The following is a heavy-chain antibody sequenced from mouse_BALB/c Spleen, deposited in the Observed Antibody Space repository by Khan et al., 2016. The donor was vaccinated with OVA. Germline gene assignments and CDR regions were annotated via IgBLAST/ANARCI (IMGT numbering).Heavy chain of an antibody. D-gene: IGHD1-1*01. Sequence: EVQLQESGGGLVQSGGSRKLSCAASGFTFTSYGMHWIRQAPEKGLEWVAYISSDSNTIYSADTVKGRFTISRDTPKNTLFLQMTSLRSGDTAMYFCATSYFYGYYFDYWGQGTTLTVSS. CDR1: GFTFTSYG. V-gene: IGHV5-17*02. CDR2: ISSDSNTI. J-gene: IGHJ2*01. CDR3: ATSYFYGYYFDY.